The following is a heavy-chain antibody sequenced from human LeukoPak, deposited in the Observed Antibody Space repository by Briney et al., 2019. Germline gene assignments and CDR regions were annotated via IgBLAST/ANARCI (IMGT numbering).Heavy chain of an antibody. Sequence: GESLKISCKGSGYGFTSYWIGWVRQMPGKGLEWMGIIYPGDSDTRYSPSFQGQVTISADKSISTAYLQWSSLKASDTAMYYCARRSGSGWYSYYFDYWGQGTLVTVSS. V-gene: IGHV5-51*01. CDR1: GYGFTSYW. D-gene: IGHD6-19*01. CDR2: IYPGDSDT. J-gene: IGHJ4*02. CDR3: ARRSGSGWYSYYFDY.